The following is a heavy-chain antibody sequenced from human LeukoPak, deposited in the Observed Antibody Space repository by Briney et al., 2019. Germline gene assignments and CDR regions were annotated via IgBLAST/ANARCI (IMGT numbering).Heavy chain of an antibody. V-gene: IGHV1-18*01. Sequence: ASVKVSCKASGYTFTSYGISWVRQAPGQGLKWMGLISAYNGNTNYAQKLQGRVTMTTDTSTSTAYMELRSLRSDDTAVYYCARDRYSGYDFVEFDPWGQGTLVTVSS. CDR3: ARDRYSGYDFVEFDP. CDR1: GYTFTSYG. D-gene: IGHD5-12*01. CDR2: ISAYNGNT. J-gene: IGHJ5*02.